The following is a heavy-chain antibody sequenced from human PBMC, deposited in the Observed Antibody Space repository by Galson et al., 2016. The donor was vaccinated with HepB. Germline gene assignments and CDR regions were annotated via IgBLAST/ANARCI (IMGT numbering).Heavy chain of an antibody. Sequence: SLRLSCAVSGFTFSNYWMSWVRQAPGKGLEWVANIKQDGSEKYYVDSVKGRFTISRDNAKNSLYLQMNSLRAEDTAVYYCARVNTMIRGVIITNGGWFDPWGQGTLVTVCS. CDR1: GFTFSNYW. CDR2: IKQDGSEK. J-gene: IGHJ5*02. CDR3: ARVNTMIRGVIITNGGWFDP. D-gene: IGHD3-10*01. V-gene: IGHV3-7*01.